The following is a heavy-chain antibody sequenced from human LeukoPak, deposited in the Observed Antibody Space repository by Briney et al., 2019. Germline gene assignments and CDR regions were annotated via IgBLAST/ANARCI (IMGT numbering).Heavy chain of an antibody. CDR2: VDPTSGDT. D-gene: IGHD3-3*01. J-gene: IGHJ4*01. Sequence: GASVKVSCKASGYTFTGYYVHWVRQAPGQGREWMGRVDPTSGDTIYVQRFQDRVTMTRDTSISAAYMELSSLKSDDTAIYYCARDLVGGIWSAAFWGHGTLVTVSS. CDR3: ARDLVGGIWSAAF. V-gene: IGHV1-2*06. CDR1: GYTFTGYY.